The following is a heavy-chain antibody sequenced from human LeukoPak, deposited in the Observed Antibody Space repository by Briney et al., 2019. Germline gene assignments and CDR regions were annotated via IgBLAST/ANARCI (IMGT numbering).Heavy chain of an antibody. CDR3: ARAEYSSSWYYFDY. CDR2: IYYSGST. J-gene: IGHJ4*02. V-gene: IGHV4-59*01. CDR1: GGSISSYY. Sequence: SETLSLTCTVSGGSISSYYWSWIRQPPGKGLEWIGYIYYSGSTNYNPSLKSRVTISVDTSKNQFSLKLSSVTAADTAVYYCARAEYSSSWYYFDYWGPGTLVTVSS. D-gene: IGHD6-13*01.